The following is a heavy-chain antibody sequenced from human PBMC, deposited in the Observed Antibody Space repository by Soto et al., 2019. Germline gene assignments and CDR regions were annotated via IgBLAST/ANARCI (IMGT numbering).Heavy chain of an antibody. V-gene: IGHV3-23*01. Sequence: HPGGSLRLSCAASGFTFSSYAMSWVRQAPGKGLEWVSAISGSGGSTYYADSVKGRFTISRDNSKNTLYLQMNSLRAEDTAVYYCAKDLSMIVTEVYDYWGQGTLVTVSS. CDR2: ISGSGGST. J-gene: IGHJ4*02. CDR1: GFTFSSYA. D-gene: IGHD3-22*01. CDR3: AKDLSMIVTEVYDY.